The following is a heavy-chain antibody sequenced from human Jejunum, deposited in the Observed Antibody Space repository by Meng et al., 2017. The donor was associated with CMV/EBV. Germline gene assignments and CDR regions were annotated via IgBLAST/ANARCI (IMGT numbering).Heavy chain of an antibody. CDR2: INQSGTT. D-gene: IGHD5-24*01. Sequence: GGSFDGYFWSWIRQPQGKGLEWIGEINQSGTTNYSPALKSRVTMSVNTANNQFSLKLSSVTAADTAIYYCTRVAGYRNNWFDPWGQGTLVTVSS. J-gene: IGHJ5*02. V-gene: IGHV4-34*01. CDR3: TRVAGYRNNWFDP. CDR1: GGSFDGYF.